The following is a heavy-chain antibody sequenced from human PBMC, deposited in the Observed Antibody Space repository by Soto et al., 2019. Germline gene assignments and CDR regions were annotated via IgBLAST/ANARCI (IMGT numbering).Heavy chain of an antibody. D-gene: IGHD6-19*01. CDR2: IGTAGDT. J-gene: IGHJ3*02. CDR1: GFTFSSYD. CDR3: ARGGQWLRPRDAFDI. Sequence: GGSLRLSCAASGFTFSSYDMHWVRQATGKGLEWVSAIGTAGDTYYPGSVKGRFTISRENAKNSLYLQMNSLRAGDTAVYYCARGGQWLRPRDAFDIWGQGTMVTVSS. V-gene: IGHV3-13*01.